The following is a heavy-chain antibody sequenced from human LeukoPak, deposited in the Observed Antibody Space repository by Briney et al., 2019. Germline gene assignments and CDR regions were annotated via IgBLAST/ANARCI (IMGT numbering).Heavy chain of an antibody. CDR3: ARDTRYYDILTGYYGGGPNWFDP. D-gene: IGHD3-9*01. CDR1: GFTFSSYG. J-gene: IGHJ5*02. CDR2: IWYDGSNK. Sequence: PGGSLRLSCAASGFTFSSYGMHWVRQAPGKGLEWVAVIWYDGSNKYYADSVKGRFTISRDNSKNTLYLQMNSLRAEDTAVYYCARDTRYYDILTGYYGGGPNWFDPWGQGTLVTVSS. V-gene: IGHV3-33*01.